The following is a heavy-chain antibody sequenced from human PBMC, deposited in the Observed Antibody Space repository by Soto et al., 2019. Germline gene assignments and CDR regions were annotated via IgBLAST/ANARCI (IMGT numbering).Heavy chain of an antibody. CDR1: GFTFSTYW. V-gene: IGHV3-7*03. CDR2: IRHDSTER. CDR3: ARSQRVGYHYEGHYFDY. Sequence: EVQLVESGGGLVQPGGSLTLSCAASGFTFSTYWMNWFRQAPGKGLEWVAKIRHDSTERFYGDSVKGRFTVSRDDATESLFLQMNSLRVEDTSVYYCARSQRVGYHYEGHYFDYWGQGMLVAVSS. D-gene: IGHD3-22*01. J-gene: IGHJ4*02.